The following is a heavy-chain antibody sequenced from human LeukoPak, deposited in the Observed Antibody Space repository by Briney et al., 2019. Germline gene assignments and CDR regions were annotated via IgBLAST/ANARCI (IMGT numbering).Heavy chain of an antibody. CDR2: IYYSGST. V-gene: IGHV4-39*07. J-gene: IGHJ3*02. CDR3: ARGEGGATESGTFDI. D-gene: IGHD1-26*01. CDR1: GGSTSSSSYY. Sequence: SETLSLTCTVSGGSTSSSSYYWGWIRQPPGKGLEWIGSIYYSGSTYYNPSLKSRVTISVDTSKNQFSLKLSSVTAADTAVYYCARGEGGATESGTFDIWGQGTMVTVSS.